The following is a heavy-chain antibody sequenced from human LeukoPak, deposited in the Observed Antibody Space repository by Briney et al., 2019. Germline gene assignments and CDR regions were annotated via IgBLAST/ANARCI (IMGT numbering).Heavy chain of an antibody. V-gene: IGHV3-23*01. Sequence: GGSLRLSCAASGFTFSSYAMNWVRQAPGKGLEWVSTISGSGGSTYYADSVKGRFTISRDNSKNTLYLQMNSLRAEDTAVYYCARDPMITFGGVTAPGYWGQGTLVTVSS. CDR1: GFTFSSYA. D-gene: IGHD3-16*01. CDR2: ISGSGGST. J-gene: IGHJ4*02. CDR3: ARDPMITFGGVTAPGY.